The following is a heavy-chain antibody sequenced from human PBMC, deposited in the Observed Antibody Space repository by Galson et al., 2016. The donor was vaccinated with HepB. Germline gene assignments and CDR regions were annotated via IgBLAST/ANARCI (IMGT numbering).Heavy chain of an antibody. Sequence: TLSLTCTVSGDSIRNSGYHWAWIRQSPGRGLEWIGTIYYTGTTFFNASLKSRVVLSIDTSKDQFSLRLTSMTAADTGVYFCARLAVAGIAGVVDYWGQGSLVTVSS. D-gene: IGHD6-19*01. V-gene: IGHV4-39*01. J-gene: IGHJ4*02. CDR3: ARLAVAGIAGVVDY. CDR1: GDSIRNSGYH. CDR2: IYYTGTT.